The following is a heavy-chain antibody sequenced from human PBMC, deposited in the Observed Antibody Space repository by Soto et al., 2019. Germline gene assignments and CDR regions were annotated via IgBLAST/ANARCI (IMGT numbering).Heavy chain of an antibody. CDR1: GASIHNGGYF. CDR2: IHNGGSP. D-gene: IGHD3-10*02. V-gene: IGHV4-30-4*01. Sequence: PSETLSLTCSVSGASIHNGGYFWSWIRQSPGKGLEWIGHIHNGGSPYNNPSLRSRVTISADTSMNQFSLALTSVTAADTAVYYCARQEVRVPMFLYYHWGQGTLVTVSS. J-gene: IGHJ5*02. CDR3: ARQEVRVPMFLYYH.